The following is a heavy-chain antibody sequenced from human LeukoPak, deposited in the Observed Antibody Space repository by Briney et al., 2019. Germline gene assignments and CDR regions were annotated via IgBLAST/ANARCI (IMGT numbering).Heavy chain of an antibody. CDR2: IRYDGSNK. Sequence: PGGSLRLSCAASGFTFSSYGMHWVRQAPGKGLEWVAFIRYDGSNKYYADSVKGRFTISRDNSKNTLYLQMNSLRAEDTAVYYCAKDRRSGWHYYYYYYMDVWGKGTTVTVSS. D-gene: IGHD6-19*01. V-gene: IGHV3-30*02. CDR3: AKDRRSGWHYYYYYYMDV. CDR1: GFTFSSYG. J-gene: IGHJ6*03.